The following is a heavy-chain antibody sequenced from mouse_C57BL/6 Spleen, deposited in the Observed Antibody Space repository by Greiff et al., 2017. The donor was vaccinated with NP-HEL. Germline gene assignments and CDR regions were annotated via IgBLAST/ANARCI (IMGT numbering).Heavy chain of an antibody. CDR3: ARGRIYYDYDGFAY. Sequence: QVQLQQSGAELVRPGTSVKMSCKASGYTFTNYWIGWAKQRPGLGLEWIGDIYPGGGYTNYNEKFKGKATLTAAKSSSTAYMQISSLTSEDAAISFCARGRIYYDYDGFAYWGQGTLVTVSA. V-gene: IGHV1-63*01. CDR2: IYPGGGYT. J-gene: IGHJ3*01. D-gene: IGHD2-4*01. CDR1: GYTFTNYW.